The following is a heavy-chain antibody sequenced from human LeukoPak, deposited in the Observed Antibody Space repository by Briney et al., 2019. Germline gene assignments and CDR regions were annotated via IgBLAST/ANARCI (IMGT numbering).Heavy chain of an antibody. CDR3: ARTGSGSYYSYRNAFDI. V-gene: IGHV3-30-3*02. D-gene: IGHD3-10*01. CDR1: GFTFSRYA. Sequence: PGGSLRLSCAASGFTFSRYAMHWVRQAPGKGLEWVAVISYDGSNKYYADSVKGRFTISRDNSKNTLYLQMNSLRAEDTAVYYCARTGSGSYYSYRNAFDIWGQGTMVTVSS. CDR2: ISYDGSNK. J-gene: IGHJ3*02.